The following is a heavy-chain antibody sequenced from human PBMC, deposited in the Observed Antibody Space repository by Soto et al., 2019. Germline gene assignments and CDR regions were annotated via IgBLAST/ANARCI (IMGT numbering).Heavy chain of an antibody. CDR1: GFTFSSYA. V-gene: IGHV3-30*14. J-gene: IGHJ4*02. CDR2: VSHDGKSG. CDR3: ARLDKFNGGWS. D-gene: IGHD6-19*01. Sequence: QVQLVESGGGVVQPGRSLRLSCAASGFTFSSYAMHWVRRAPGKGLEWVAAVSHDGKSGFYADSVSGRFTVSRDNSNNLVYLQMARLRPEDTALFYCARLDKFNGGWSWGQGTAVNVSS.